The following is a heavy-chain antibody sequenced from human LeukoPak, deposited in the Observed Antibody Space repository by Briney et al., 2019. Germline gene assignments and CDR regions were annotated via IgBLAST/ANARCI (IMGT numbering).Heavy chain of an antibody. CDR3: ARVDSSSWYGWFDP. J-gene: IGHJ5*02. CDR2: IYYSGST. Sequence: GSLRLSCAASGFTVSSNYMSWIRQPPGKGLEWIGSIYYSGSTYYNPSLKSRVTISVDTSKNQFSLKLSSVTAADTAVYYCARVDSSSWYGWFDPWGQGTLVTVSS. D-gene: IGHD6-13*01. CDR1: GFTVSSNY. V-gene: IGHV4-39*07.